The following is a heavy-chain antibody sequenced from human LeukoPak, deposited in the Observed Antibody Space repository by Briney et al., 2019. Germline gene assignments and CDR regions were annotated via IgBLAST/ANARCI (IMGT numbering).Heavy chain of an antibody. Sequence: GGSLRLSCAASGFTFSSYAMSWVRQAPGKGLEWVSAISGSGGSTYYADSVKGRFTISRDNSKNTLYLQMNSLRAEDTAVYYCAKVPSGSYYDQAYFDYWGQGTLVTVSS. V-gene: IGHV3-23*01. CDR3: AKVPSGSYYDQAYFDY. CDR2: ISGSGGST. D-gene: IGHD1-26*01. J-gene: IGHJ4*02. CDR1: GFTFSSYA.